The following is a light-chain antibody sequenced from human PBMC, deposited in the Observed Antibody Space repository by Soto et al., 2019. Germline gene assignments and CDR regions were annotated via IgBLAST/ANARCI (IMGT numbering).Light chain of an antibody. CDR1: QSVSRNY. V-gene: IGKV3-20*01. CDR3: QQYGSSPFT. Sequence: ESVLTQSPGTLSLSPGERATLSCRASQSVSRNYLNWYQQKPGQAPRLLIYGASSRSTGIPDRFSGSGSGTDFTLTISRLEPEDFAVYYCQQYGSSPFTFGPGTNVDIK. J-gene: IGKJ3*01. CDR2: GAS.